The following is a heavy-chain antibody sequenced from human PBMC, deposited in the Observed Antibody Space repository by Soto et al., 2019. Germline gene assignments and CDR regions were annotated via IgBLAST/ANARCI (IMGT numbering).Heavy chain of an antibody. D-gene: IGHD2-15*01. J-gene: IGHJ4*02. Sequence: EVQLVESGGGLVKPGGSLRLSCAASGFTFSSYSMNWVRQAPGKGLEWVSSISRSSSYIYYADSVKGRFTISRDNAKNSLFLQMNSRRAGDTVVYYCGAASGAYWGQGPLVTVPS. CDR2: ISRSSSYI. CDR1: GFTFSSYS. CDR3: GAASGAY. V-gene: IGHV3-21*01.